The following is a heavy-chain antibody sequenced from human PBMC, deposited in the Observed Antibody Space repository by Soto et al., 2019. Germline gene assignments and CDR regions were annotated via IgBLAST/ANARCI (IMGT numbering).Heavy chain of an antibody. CDR1: GFSLSTSGVG. V-gene: IGHV2-5*01. J-gene: IGHJ3*02. CDR3: AHSGYYDSSGYPWDAFDI. CDR2: IYWNDDK. D-gene: IGHD3-22*01. Sequence: SGPTLVKPTQTLTLTCTFSGFSLSTSGVGVGWIRQPPGKALEWLALIYWNDDKRYSPSLKSRLTITKDTSKNQVVLTMTNMDPVDTATYYCAHSGYYDSSGYPWDAFDIWGQGTMVTVSS.